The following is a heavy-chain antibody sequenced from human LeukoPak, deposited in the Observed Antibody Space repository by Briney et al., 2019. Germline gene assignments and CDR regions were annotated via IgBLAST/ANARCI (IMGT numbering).Heavy chain of an antibody. Sequence: GGSLRLSCAASGFTFRSYGMHWVRQAPGKGLEWVAVISTGGSNKYYADSVKGRFTISRDNSKNTLYLQMNSLRAEDTAIYYCARNRGATGYYWVDYWGQGTLVTVSS. J-gene: IGHJ4*02. V-gene: IGHV3-30*03. D-gene: IGHD3-22*01. CDR2: ISTGGSNK. CDR1: GFTFRSYG. CDR3: ARNRGATGYYWVDY.